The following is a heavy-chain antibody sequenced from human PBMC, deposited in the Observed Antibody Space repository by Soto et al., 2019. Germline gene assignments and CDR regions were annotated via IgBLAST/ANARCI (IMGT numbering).Heavy chain of an antibody. J-gene: IGHJ6*02. Sequence: PSETLSLTCTVSGGSISSSSYYWGWIRQPPGKGLEWIGRISYSGSTNSNVSLNVRVTRSVDTSKDQFILKLSSVTAAVTAVYCCACSDCGGDCSPSYDYYGMGVWGQGTTVTVSS. CDR3: ACSDCGGDCSPSYDYYGMGV. V-gene: IGHV4-39*01. CDR2: ISYSGST. CDR1: GGSISSSSYY. D-gene: IGHD2-21*02.